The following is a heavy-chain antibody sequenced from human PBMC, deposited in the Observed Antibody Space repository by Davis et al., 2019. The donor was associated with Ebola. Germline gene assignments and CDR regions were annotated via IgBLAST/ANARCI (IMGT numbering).Heavy chain of an antibody. Sequence: PGGSLRLSCPASGFTFTDYSMNWVRQAPGKGLEWLSYISCCLITIYYAETVKGRLTVSRDNAKKSLFLQMKSLRDYDTAIYYCGRDATKGGSSIDYWGQGTLVTVSS. D-gene: IGHD3-16*01. V-gene: IGHV3-48*02. CDR2: ISCCLITI. J-gene: IGHJ4*02. CDR1: GFTFTDYS. CDR3: GRDATKGGSSIDY.